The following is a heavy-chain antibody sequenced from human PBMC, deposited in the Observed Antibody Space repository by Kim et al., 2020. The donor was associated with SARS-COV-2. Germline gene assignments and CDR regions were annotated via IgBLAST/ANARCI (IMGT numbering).Heavy chain of an antibody. CDR1: GYTFTSYG. J-gene: IGHJ5*02. D-gene: IGHD5-18*01. Sequence: ASVKVSCKASGYTFTSYGISWVRQAPGQGLEWMGWISAYNGNTNYAQKLQGRVTMTTDTSTSTAYMELRSLRSDDTAVYYCARVPRYIYGHNWFDPWGQGTLVTVSS. V-gene: IGHV1-18*04. CDR3: ARVPRYIYGHNWFDP. CDR2: ISAYNGNT.